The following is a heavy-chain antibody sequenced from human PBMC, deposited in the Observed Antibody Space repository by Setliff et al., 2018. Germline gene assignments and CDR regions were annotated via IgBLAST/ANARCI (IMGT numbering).Heavy chain of an antibody. Sequence: SETLSLTCTVSGGSISTNTYFWGWIRQSPGKGLEWIGNTYYSGDAYYNPSLKSRVTISVDTSRNQFSLKLSSVTAADTAVYFCARHSNVMSTVIGYYYLDVWGKGTTVTVSS. J-gene: IGHJ6*03. CDR3: ARHSNVMSTVIGYYYLDV. CDR1: GGSISTNTYF. D-gene: IGHD2-21*02. V-gene: IGHV4-39*01. CDR2: TYYSGDA.